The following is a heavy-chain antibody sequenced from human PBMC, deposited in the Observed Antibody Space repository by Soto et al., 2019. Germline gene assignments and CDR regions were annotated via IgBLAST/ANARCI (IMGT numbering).Heavy chain of an antibody. CDR1: GYSFTSYW. CDR2: IYPGDSDT. D-gene: IGHD3-22*01. CDR3: ARPRYYYDSSGYYSDAFDI. J-gene: IGHJ3*02. Sequence: PGESLKISCKGSGYSFTSYWIRWVRQMPGKGLEWMGIIYPGDSDTRYSPSFQGQVTISADKSISTAYLQWSSLKASDTAMYYCARPRYYYDSSGYYSDAFDIWGQGTMVTVSS. V-gene: IGHV5-51*01.